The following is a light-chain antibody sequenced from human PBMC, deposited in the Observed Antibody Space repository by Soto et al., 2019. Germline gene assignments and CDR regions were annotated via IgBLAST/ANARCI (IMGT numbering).Light chain of an antibody. Sequence: QSALTQPPSASGTPGQGVNISCSGSNSNIGSHAVNWYQQLPGMAPRLLIYNNNRRHPGVPDRFSASKSGMSASLAISGLQVDDEADYFCASWDDSLDGPWLFGGGTKVTVL. J-gene: IGLJ3*02. CDR3: ASWDDSLDGPWL. CDR2: NNN. CDR1: NSNIGSHA. V-gene: IGLV1-44*01.